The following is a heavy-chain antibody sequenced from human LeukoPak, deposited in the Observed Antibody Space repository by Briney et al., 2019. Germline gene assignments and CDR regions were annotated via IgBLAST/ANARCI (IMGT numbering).Heavy chain of an antibody. D-gene: IGHD5-24*01. CDR1: GFTFSSYW. J-gene: IGHJ4*02. CDR3: ARVEKRWLTYYFDY. CDR2: INTDGSTI. V-gene: IGHV3-74*01. Sequence: HTGGSLRLSCAPSGFTFSSYWMHWVRQAPGKGLVWVSRINTDGSTITYADSVKGRFTISRDNAKNTLYLQMNSLRAEDTAVYYCARVEKRWLTYYFDYWGQGTLVTVSS.